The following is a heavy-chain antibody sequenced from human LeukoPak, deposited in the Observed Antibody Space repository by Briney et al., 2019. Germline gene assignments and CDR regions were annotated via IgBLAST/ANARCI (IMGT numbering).Heavy chain of an antibody. Sequence: GGSLRLSCAASGFTFSAYAMHWVRQAPGSGLEWVAVIAYDESLKYYADSVKGRFTISRDNAKNSLYLQMNSLRAEDTAVYYCARDGIAVAGFDYWGQGTLVTVSS. V-gene: IGHV3-30*04. CDR1: GFTFSAYA. D-gene: IGHD6-19*01. CDR2: IAYDESLK. J-gene: IGHJ4*02. CDR3: ARDGIAVAGFDY.